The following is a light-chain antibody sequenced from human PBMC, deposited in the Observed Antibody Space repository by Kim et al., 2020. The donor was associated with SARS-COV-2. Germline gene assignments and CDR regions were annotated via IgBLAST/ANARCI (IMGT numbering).Light chain of an antibody. CDR1: NLGDKY. V-gene: IGLV3-1*01. J-gene: IGLJ1*01. Sequence: SYELTQPPSVSVSPGQTASITCSGDNLGDKYACWYQQKPGQSPVLVIYQDTKRPSGIPERFSGSNSGNTATLTISGTQAMDEADYYCQAWDSSTKVFGTGTRSPS. CDR2: QDT. CDR3: QAWDSSTKV.